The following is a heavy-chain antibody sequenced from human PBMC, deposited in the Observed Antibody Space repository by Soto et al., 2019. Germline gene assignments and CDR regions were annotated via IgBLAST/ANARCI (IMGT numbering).Heavy chain of an antibody. CDR1: GFTFNTYW. CDR2: IDRDGSGT. Sequence: EVQLVESGGGLVQPGGSVRLACAASGFTFNTYWMHWVRQVPGKGLVWVSRIDRDGSGTYYVDSVMGRFPLSRANDKITLYLQVSRLSAKHPPVYFSARYALFYPRPHYWVQLILVAVSS. V-gene: IGHV3-74*01. J-gene: IGHJ4*02. CDR3: ARYALFYPRPHY.